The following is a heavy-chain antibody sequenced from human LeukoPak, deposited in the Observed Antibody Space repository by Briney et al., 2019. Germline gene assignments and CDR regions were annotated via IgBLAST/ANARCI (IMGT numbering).Heavy chain of an antibody. CDR3: AKMDSSGWYLY. J-gene: IGHJ4*02. D-gene: IGHD6-19*01. CDR2: ISGSGGST. V-gene: IGHV3-23*01. CDR1: GFTFSSYA. Sequence: GGSLRLSCAASGFTFSSYAMSWVRQAPGKGLEWVAAISGSGGSTYYADSVKGRFTISRDNSKNTLYLQMNSLRAEDTAVYYCAKMDSSGWYLYWGQGTLVTVSS.